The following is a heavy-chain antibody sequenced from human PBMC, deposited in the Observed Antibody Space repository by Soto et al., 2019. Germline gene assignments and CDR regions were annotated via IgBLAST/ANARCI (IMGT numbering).Heavy chain of an antibody. D-gene: IGHD3-3*01. Sequence: PGGSLRLSCAASGFTFSSYGMHWVRQAPGKGLEWVAVIWYDGSNKYYADSVKGRFTISRDNSKNTLYLQMNSLRAEDTAVYYCARPASSTTIFGVVIREYYMDVWGKGTTVTVSS. CDR3: ARPASSTTIFGVVIREYYMDV. CDR1: GFTFSSYG. CDR2: IWYDGSNK. J-gene: IGHJ6*03. V-gene: IGHV3-33*01.